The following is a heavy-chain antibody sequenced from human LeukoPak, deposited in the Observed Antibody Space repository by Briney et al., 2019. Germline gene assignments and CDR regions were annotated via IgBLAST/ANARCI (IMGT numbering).Heavy chain of an antibody. CDR1: GFTFSSYS. Sequence: GGSLRLSCAASGFTFSSYSMNWVRQAPGKGLEWVSSISSSSSYIYYADSVKGRFSISRDNAKNSLYLQMNSLRAEDTAVYYCARDNYDILTGYYCALDVWGKGTTVTVSS. D-gene: IGHD3-9*01. J-gene: IGHJ6*04. CDR3: ARDNYDILTGYYCALDV. V-gene: IGHV3-21*01. CDR2: ISSSSSYI.